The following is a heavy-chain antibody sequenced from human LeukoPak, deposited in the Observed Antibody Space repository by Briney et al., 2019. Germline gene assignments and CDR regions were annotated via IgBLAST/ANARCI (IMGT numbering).Heavy chain of an antibody. CDR3: ARDHAGYYGSGSYHSLNYYYYYMDV. V-gene: IGHV3-48*03. D-gene: IGHD3-10*01. J-gene: IGHJ6*03. CDR1: GFTFSSYE. CDR2: ISSSGSTI. Sequence: GGSLRLSCAASGFTFSSYEMNWVRQAPGKGLEWVSYISSSGSTIYYADSVKGRFTISRDNAKNSLYLQMNSLRAEDTALYHCARDHAGYYGSGSYHSLNYYYYYMDVWGKGTTVTISS.